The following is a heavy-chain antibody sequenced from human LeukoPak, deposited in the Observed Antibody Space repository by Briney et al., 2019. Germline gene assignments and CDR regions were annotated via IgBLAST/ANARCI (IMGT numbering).Heavy chain of an antibody. D-gene: IGHD4-17*01. CDR3: PRRIPTVY. J-gene: IGHJ4*02. CDR2: INSDGSST. V-gene: IGHV3-74*01. CDR1: GFTFSSYW. Sequence: GGSLRLSCAASGFTFSSYWMHWVRQAPGKGLVWVSRINSDGSSTTYADSVKGRFTISRDHAKNPLYLKMNRLRAEDTAVYYCPRRIPTVYGGQGTLVTVSS.